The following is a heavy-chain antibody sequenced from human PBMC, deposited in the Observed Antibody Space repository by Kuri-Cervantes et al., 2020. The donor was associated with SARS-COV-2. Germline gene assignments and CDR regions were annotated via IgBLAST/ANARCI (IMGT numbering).Heavy chain of an antibody. CDR2: ISGSGGSI. V-gene: IGHV3-23*01. CDR1: GFTFTTYA. D-gene: IGHD1-26*01. CDR3: AKASLVGYYHYYMDV. J-gene: IGHJ6*03. Sequence: GESLKISCAASGFTFTTYAMRWVRQAPRKGLEWVPGISGSGGSIYYADSVKGRCAISRDNSKNTLYLQMNSLRAEDTAVYYCAKASLVGYYHYYMDVWGKGTTVTVSS.